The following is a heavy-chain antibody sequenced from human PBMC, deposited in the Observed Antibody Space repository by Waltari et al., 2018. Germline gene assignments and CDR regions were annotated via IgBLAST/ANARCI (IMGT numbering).Heavy chain of an antibody. CDR2: ISSTSRHI. J-gene: IGHJ3*02. CDR3: ARELQGDAFDI. Sequence: EVQLVESGGGLVKPGGSLRLSCAASGFPFSMYTMNWVRQSPGKGLEWVSVISSTSRHIYYADSVQGRFTVSRDNAKNSVYLQMSSLTIDDTAIYYCARELQGDAFDIWGQGTMVTVSS. CDR1: GFPFSMYT. D-gene: IGHD4-4*01. V-gene: IGHV3-21*04.